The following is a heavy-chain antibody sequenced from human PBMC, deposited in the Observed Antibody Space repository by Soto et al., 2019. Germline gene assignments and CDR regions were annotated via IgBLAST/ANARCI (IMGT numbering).Heavy chain of an antibody. CDR1: GFTFSSYS. V-gene: IGHV3-21*01. D-gene: IGHD4-17*01. CDR2: ISSSSSYI. Sequence: GGSLRLSCAASGFTFSSYSMNWVRQAPGKGLEWVSSISSSSSYIYYADSVKGRFTISRDNAKNSLYLQMNSLRAEDTAVYYCARWTTVTTRGFFDYWGQGTLVTVSS. CDR3: ARWTTVTTRGFFDY. J-gene: IGHJ4*02.